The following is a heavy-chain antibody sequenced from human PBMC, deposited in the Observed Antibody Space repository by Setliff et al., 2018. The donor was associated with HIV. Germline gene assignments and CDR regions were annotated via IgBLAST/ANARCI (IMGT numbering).Heavy chain of an antibody. V-gene: IGHV3-23*01. CDR3: ARRPLYYFDY. CDR1: GFTVSSNYA. J-gene: IGHJ4*02. CDR2: ISGNGGNT. Sequence: PGGSLRLSCAASGFTVSSNYAMSWVRQAPGKGLEWVSVISGNGGNTYNADSVKGRFTISRDNSKNTLYLQMNSLRAEDTGIYYCARRPLYYFDYWGQGTLVTVSS.